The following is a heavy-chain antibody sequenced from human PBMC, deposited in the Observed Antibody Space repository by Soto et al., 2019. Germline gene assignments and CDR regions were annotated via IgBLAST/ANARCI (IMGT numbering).Heavy chain of an antibody. V-gene: IGHV1-8*01. J-gene: IGHJ6*02. CDR1: GYTFTSYD. CDR2: MNPNSGNT. D-gene: IGHD3-3*01. CDR3: AGDYYDFWSGSDYYGMDV. Sequence: GASVKVSCKASGYTFTSYDINWVRQATGQGLEWMGWMNPNSGNTGYAQKFQGRVTMTRNTSISTAYMELSSLRSEDTAVYYCAGDYYDFWSGSDYYGMDVWGQGTTVTVS.